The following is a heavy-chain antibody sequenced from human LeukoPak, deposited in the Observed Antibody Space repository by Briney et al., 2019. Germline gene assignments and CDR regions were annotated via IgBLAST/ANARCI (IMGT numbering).Heavy chain of an antibody. CDR3: ARGPNYYDSSGYKIDY. CDR1: GYTFTNYG. J-gene: IGHJ4*02. CDR2: ISGYNGNT. Sequence: ASVKVSCKASGYTFTNYGISWVRQAPGQGLEWMGWISGYNGNTNYAQKLQGRVTMTTDTSTSTAYMELRSLRSDDTAVYYCARGPNYYDSSGYKIDYWGQGTLVTVSS. D-gene: IGHD3-22*01. V-gene: IGHV1-18*01.